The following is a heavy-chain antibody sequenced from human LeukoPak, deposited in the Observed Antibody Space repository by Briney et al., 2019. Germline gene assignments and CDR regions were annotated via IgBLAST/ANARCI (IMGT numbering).Heavy chain of an antibody. V-gene: IGHV1-18*01. J-gene: IGHJ4*02. CDR3: ARVGDYYDSSGYLDY. CDR1: GYPFITYG. D-gene: IGHD3-22*01. CDR2: ISAYNGNT. Sequence: ASVKVSCKTSGYPFITYGISWVRQAPGQGLEWMGWISAYNGNTKYAQKLQGRVTMTTDTSTSTAYMELRSLRSEDTAVYYCARVGDYYDSSGYLDYWGQGTQVTVSS.